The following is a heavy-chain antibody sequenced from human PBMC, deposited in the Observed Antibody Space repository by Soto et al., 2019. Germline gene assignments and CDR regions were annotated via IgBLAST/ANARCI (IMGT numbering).Heavy chain of an antibody. CDR3: ASSPPPTVTMYSRYFDL. J-gene: IGHJ2*01. D-gene: IGHD4-17*01. CDR2: IIPIFGTA. Sequence: QVQLVQSGAEVKKPGSSVKVSCKASGGTFSSYAINWVRQAPGQGLEWMGGIIPIFGTANYAQKFQGRVTITAAQSPNTAYMELRSLRSEDTAVYYCASSPPPTVTMYSRYFDLWGRGTLVTVSS. CDR1: GGTFSSYA. V-gene: IGHV1-69*12.